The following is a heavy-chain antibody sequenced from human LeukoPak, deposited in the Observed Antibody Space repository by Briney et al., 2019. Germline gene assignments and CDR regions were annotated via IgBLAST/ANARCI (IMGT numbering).Heavy chain of an antibody. CDR1: GFTFSYYY. V-gene: IGHV4-34*01. J-gene: IGHJ4*02. CDR2: IHYSESA. D-gene: IGHD2-2*01. Sequence: GSLRLSCAASGFTFSYYYMSGVRQAPGKGLEWIGEIHYSESANYNPSLKSRAIISVDTSKNQFSLKLTSVTAADTAVYYCARETRRSRFDYWGQGTLVTVSS. CDR3: ARETRRSRFDY.